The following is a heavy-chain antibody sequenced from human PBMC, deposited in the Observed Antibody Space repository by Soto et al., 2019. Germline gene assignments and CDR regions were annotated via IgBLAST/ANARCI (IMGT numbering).Heavy chain of an antibody. CDR3: TTDKLRFGEFPFDY. Sequence: EVQLVESGGGLVKPGGSLRLSCAASGFNFSNAWMSWVRQAPGKGLEWVGRIKSKTDGGTTDYAAPVKGRFTISRDDSKNTLYLQMNSLKTEDTAVYYCTTDKLRFGEFPFDYWGQGTLVTVSS. CDR2: IKSKTDGGTT. V-gene: IGHV3-15*01. CDR1: GFNFSNAW. D-gene: IGHD3-10*01. J-gene: IGHJ4*02.